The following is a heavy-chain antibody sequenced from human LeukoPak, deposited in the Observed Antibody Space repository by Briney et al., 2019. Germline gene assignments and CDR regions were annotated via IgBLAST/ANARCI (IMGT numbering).Heavy chain of an antibody. CDR3: TRGREYGDYLDY. CDR2: ILPSGQT. D-gene: IGHD2/OR15-2a*01. CDR1: GGSLSNYY. V-gene: IGHV4-4*07. J-gene: IGHJ4*02. Sequence: TPSETLSLTCTVSGGSLSNYYWNWIRQPAGKELEWIGRILPSGQTTYNPSLKSRVTMSLDTSKNQVSLKLNSVTDADTAVYYCTRGREYGDYLDYWGQGTLVTVSS.